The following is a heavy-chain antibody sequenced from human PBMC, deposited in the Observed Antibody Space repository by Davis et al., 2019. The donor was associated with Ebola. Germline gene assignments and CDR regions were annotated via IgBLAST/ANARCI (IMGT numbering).Heavy chain of an antibody. Sequence: GGSLRLSCAASGFTFSSYGMHWVRQAPGKGLEWVAVISYDGSNKYYADSVKGRFTISRDNSKNTLYLQMNSLRAEDTAVYYCAREGSGSYEDYWGQGTLVTVSS. CDR3: AREGSGSYEDY. D-gene: IGHD1-26*01. CDR1: GFTFSSYG. V-gene: IGHV3-30*03. J-gene: IGHJ4*02. CDR2: ISYDGSNK.